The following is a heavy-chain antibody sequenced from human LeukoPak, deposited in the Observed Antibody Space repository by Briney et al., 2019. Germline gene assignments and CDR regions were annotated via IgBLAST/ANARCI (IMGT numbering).Heavy chain of an antibody. V-gene: IGHV3-33*01. D-gene: IGHD1-26*01. CDR2: IKFDGNDK. Sequence: GGSLRLSCAASGLTFSGHGMHWVRQAPGKGLEWVAGIKFDGNDKYYGDSVEGRFSISRDNSKDTLFLQMNSLRAEDTAVYYCARQVGSTRYYFDSWGQGTLVTVSS. J-gene: IGHJ4*02. CDR1: GLTFSGHG. CDR3: ARQVGSTRYYFDS.